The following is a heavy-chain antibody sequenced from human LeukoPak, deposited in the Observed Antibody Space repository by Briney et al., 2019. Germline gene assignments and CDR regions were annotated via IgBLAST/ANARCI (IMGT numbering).Heavy chain of an antibody. CDR1: GGSISSYY. CDR3: ARNIWFGELYRSHNWFDP. V-gene: IGHV4-59*12. CDR2: IYYSGST. Sequence: SETLSLTCTVSGGSISSYYWSWIRQPPGKGLEWIGFIYYSGSTNYNPSLKSRVTISVDTSKNQFFLNLRSVTAADTAVYYCARNIWFGELYRSHNWFDPWGQGTLVTVSS. J-gene: IGHJ5*02. D-gene: IGHD3-10*01.